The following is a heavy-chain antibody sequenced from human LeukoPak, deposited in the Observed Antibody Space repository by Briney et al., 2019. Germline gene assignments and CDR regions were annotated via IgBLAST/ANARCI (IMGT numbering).Heavy chain of an antibody. CDR1: GDSISSGGYY. CDR3: VGNFDSYNAFDI. J-gene: IGHJ3*02. V-gene: IGHV4-31*03. D-gene: IGHD3-22*01. CDR2: IYYNGNT. Sequence: SETLSLTCTVSGDSISSGGYYWSWIRQHPGKGLEWIGYIYYNGNTYYNPSLKSRLTISGDTSKNQFSLKLSSVTAADTAVYYCVGNFDSYNAFDIWGQGTMVTVSS.